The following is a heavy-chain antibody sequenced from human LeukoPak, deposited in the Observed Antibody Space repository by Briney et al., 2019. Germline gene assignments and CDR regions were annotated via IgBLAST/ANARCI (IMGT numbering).Heavy chain of an antibody. CDR2: ISYDGSNK. Sequence: GRSLRLSCAASGFTFSSYGMHWVRHAPGMGLEWVAVISYDGSNKYYADSVKGRFTITRDNSKNTLYLQMNSLRAEDTAVYYCASGPGGYYDSSGYYFRRAFDIWGQGTMVTVSS. CDR3: ASGPGGYYDSSGYYFRRAFDI. CDR1: GFTFSSYG. J-gene: IGHJ3*02. D-gene: IGHD3-22*01. V-gene: IGHV3-30*03.